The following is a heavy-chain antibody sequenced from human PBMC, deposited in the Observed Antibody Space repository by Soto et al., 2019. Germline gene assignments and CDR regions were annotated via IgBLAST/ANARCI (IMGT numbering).Heavy chain of an antibody. V-gene: IGHV6-1*01. CDR3: ARSEEDSDYYYYGMDV. D-gene: IGHD2-15*01. CDR2: TYYRSRWYS. J-gene: IGHJ6*02. Sequence: PSQTLSLTCXGSGDTVSSNSVAWNWLRQSPSRGLEWLGRTYYRSRWYSDYAVSVRSRIDINADTSKNQVSLQLNSVTPEDTAVYYCARSEEDSDYYYYGMDVWGQGTTVTVSS. CDR1: GDTVSSNSVA.